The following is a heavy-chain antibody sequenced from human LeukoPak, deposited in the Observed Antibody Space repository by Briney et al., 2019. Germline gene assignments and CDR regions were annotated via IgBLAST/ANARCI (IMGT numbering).Heavy chain of an antibody. J-gene: IGHJ4*02. CDR2: INPSGGST. Sequence: ASVKVSCKASGYTFINYYIHWVRQAPGQGLEWMGIINPSGGSTSYAQKFRGRVTMTRDTSTSTVYMELSSLRSEDTAVCYCARAQLQLSLTQHYFDYWGQGTLVTVSS. D-gene: IGHD1-1*01. CDR3: ARAQLQLSLTQHYFDY. V-gene: IGHV1-46*01. CDR1: GYTFINYY.